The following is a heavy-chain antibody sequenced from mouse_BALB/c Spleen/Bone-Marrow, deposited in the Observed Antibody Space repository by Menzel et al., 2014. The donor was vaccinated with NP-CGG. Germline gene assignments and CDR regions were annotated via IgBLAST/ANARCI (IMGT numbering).Heavy chain of an antibody. J-gene: IGHJ4*01. CDR3: SRSRDYGSSYYARDY. CDR2: IDPANGNT. CDR1: GFNIKDTY. V-gene: IGHV14-3*02. D-gene: IGHD1-1*01. Sequence: VQLQQPGAELVKPGASVKLSCTASGFNIKDTYMHWVKQRPEQGLEWIGRIDPANGNTKYDPKFQGKATITADTSSNTAYLQLSSLTSEDTAVYYCSRSRDYGSSYYARDYWGQGTSVTVSS.